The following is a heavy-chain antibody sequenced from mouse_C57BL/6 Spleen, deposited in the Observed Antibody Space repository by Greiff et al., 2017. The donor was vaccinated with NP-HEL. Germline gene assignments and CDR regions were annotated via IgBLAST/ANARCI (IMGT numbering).Heavy chain of an antibody. V-gene: IGHV14-2*01. D-gene: IGHD1-1*01. CDR2: IDPEDGET. CDR1: GFNIKDYY. CDR3: AMGYYGSSHYYAMDY. Sequence: VQLQQSGAELVKPGASVKLSCTASGFNIKDYYMHWVKQRTEQGLEWIGRIDPEDGETKYAPKFQGKATITADTSSNTAYLQLSSLKSEDTAVYYCAMGYYGSSHYYAMDYWGQGTSVTVSS. J-gene: IGHJ4*01.